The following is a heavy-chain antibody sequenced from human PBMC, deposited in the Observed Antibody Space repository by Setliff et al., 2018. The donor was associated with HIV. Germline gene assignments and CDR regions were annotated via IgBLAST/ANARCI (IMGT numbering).Heavy chain of an antibody. J-gene: IGHJ4*02. CDR2: ISYDGSNK. CDR1: GFTFSSYG. Sequence: SLRLSCAASGFTFSSYGMHWVRQAPGKGLEWVAVISYDGSNKYYADSGKGRFTISRDNSKNTLYLQMNSLRAEDTAVYYCAKDPYSGSYGDPGYWGQGTLVTVSS. CDR3: AKDPYSGSYGDPGY. D-gene: IGHD1-26*01. V-gene: IGHV3-30*18.